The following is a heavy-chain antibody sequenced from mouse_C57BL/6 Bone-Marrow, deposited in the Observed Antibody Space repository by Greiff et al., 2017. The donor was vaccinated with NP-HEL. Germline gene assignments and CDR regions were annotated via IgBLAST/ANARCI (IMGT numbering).Heavy chain of an antibody. CDR1: GYSITSGYD. CDR3: ARGWLLRPFDY. D-gene: IGHD2-3*01. Sequence: EVQLQQSGPGMVKPSQSLSLTCTVTGYSITSGYDWHWIRHFPGNKLEWMGYISYSGSTNYNPSLKSRISITHDTSKNHFFLKLNSVTTEDTATYYCARGWLLRPFDYWGQGTTLTVSS. J-gene: IGHJ2*01. CDR2: ISYSGST. V-gene: IGHV3-1*01.